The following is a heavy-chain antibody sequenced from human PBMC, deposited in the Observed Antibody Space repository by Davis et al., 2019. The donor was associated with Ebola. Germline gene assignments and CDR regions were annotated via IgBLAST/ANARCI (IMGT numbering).Heavy chain of an antibody. CDR3: ARGDQLLSLSY. Sequence: PSETLSLTCAVYGGSFSGYYWSWIRQPPGKGLEWIGEINHSGSTYYNPSLKSRVTISVDTSENQFSLKLSSVTAADTAVYYCARGDQLLSLSYWGQGTLVTVSS. V-gene: IGHV4-34*01. CDR2: INHSGST. D-gene: IGHD2-2*01. J-gene: IGHJ4*02. CDR1: GGSFSGYY.